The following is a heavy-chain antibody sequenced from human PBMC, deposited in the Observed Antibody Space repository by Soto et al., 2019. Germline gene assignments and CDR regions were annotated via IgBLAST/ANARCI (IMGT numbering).Heavy chain of an antibody. CDR3: ARSQGGSSSLDIYYYYYYCMDV. Sequence: QVQLVQSGAEVKKPGSSVKVSCKAPGGTFSSYAISWVRQAPGQGLEWMGGIIPIFGTANYAQKFQGRVTITADESTSTGYMELSSLRSEDTDVYYCARSQGGSSSLDIYYYYYYCMDVWGQGTTVTVSS. D-gene: IGHD2-15*01. CDR2: IIPIFGTA. V-gene: IGHV1-69*01. J-gene: IGHJ6*02. CDR1: GGTFSSYA.